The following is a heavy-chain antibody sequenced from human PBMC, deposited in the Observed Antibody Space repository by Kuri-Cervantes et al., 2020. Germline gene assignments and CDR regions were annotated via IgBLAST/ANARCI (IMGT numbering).Heavy chain of an antibody. J-gene: IGHJ3*02. D-gene: IGHD3-3*01. CDR3: ACFVEGDAFDI. CDR1: GYTFTGYY. V-gene: IGHV1-69*13. CDR2: IIPIFGTA. Sequence: SVKVSCKASGYTFTGYYMHWVRQAPGQGLEWMGGIIPIFGTANYAQKFQGRVTITADESTSTAYMELSSLTSEDTAVYYCACFVEGDAFDIWGQGTMVTVSS.